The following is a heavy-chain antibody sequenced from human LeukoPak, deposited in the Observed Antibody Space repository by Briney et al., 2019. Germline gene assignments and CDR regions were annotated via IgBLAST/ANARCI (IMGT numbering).Heavy chain of an antibody. CDR1: GGTLSSYA. CDR3: ARVAPPYSYGYEY. J-gene: IGHJ4*02. D-gene: IGHD5-18*01. Sequence: SVKVSCKASGGTLSSYAISWVRQAPGQGLEWMGGIIPIFGTANYAQKFQGRVTITADESTSTAYMELSSLRSEDTAVYYCARVAPPYSYGYEYWGQGTLVTVSS. V-gene: IGHV1-69*13. CDR2: IIPIFGTA.